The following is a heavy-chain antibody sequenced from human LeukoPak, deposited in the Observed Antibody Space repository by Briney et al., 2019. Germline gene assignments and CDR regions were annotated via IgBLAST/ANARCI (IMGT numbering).Heavy chain of an antibody. V-gene: IGHV3-23*01. CDR1: GFTFSSCA. CDR2: ISASGDTT. CDR3: AKAKSSSWYDGIYFDY. J-gene: IGHJ4*02. Sequence: GGSLRLSCAAFGFTFSSCAMSWVRQAPGKGLEWVSSISASGDTTYYADSVKGRFTISRDNSKNTLYLQINSLRAEDSAVYYCAKAKSSSWYDGIYFDYWGQGTLVTVSS. D-gene: IGHD6-13*01.